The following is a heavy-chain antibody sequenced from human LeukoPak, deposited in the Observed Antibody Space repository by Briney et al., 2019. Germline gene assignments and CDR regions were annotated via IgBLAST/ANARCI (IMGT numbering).Heavy chain of an antibody. J-gene: IGHJ1*01. D-gene: IGHD6-19*01. CDR3: ANGKQGAVAGPQQTRSEYFQH. CDR2: ISGSGGST. V-gene: IGHV3-23*01. CDR1: GFTFSSYA. Sequence: RGSLRLSCAASGFTFSSYAMSWVRQAPGKGLEWVSAISGSGGSTYYADSVKGRFTISRDNSKNTLYLQMNSLRAEDTAVYYCANGKQGAVAGPQQTRSEYFQHWGQGTLVTVSS.